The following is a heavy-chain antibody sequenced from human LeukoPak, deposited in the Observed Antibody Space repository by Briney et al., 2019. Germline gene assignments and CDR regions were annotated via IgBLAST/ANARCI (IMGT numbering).Heavy chain of an antibody. J-gene: IGHJ6*02. CDR2: IKSKTDGGTT. Sequence: TGGSLRLSCAASGFTVSSNYMSWVRQAPGKGLEWVGRIKSKTDGGTTDYAAPVKGRFTISRDDSKNTLYLQMNSLKTEDTAVYYCARDRLRRMDVWGQGTTVTVSS. V-gene: IGHV3-15*01. D-gene: IGHD5-12*01. CDR3: ARDRLRRMDV. CDR1: GFTVSSNY.